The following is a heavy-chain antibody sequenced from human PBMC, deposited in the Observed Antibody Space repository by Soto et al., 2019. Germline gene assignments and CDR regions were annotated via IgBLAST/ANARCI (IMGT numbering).Heavy chain of an antibody. D-gene: IGHD4-17*01. CDR3: ASMTTVTTDFDY. CDR2: IYYSGST. J-gene: IGHJ4*02. V-gene: IGHV4-30-4*01. Sequence: SETLSLTCTVSGGSISSGDYYWSWIRQPPGKGLEWIGYIYYSGSTYYNPSLKSRVTISVDTSKNQFSLKLSSVTAADTAVYYCASMTTVTTDFDYWGQGTLVTVSS. CDR1: GGSISSGDYY.